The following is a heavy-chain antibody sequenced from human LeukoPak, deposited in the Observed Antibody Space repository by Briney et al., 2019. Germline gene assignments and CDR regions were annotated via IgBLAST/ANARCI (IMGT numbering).Heavy chain of an antibody. Sequence: ASVKVSCKTSGYTFTSYHMHWVRQAPGQGLEWVAIIKSTGDTTVYAQKFQGRVTVTRDTSTSTVSMDLSSLSSEDTAVYYCVREDAHTYYFDFWGPGTLVTVSS. J-gene: IGHJ4*02. D-gene: IGHD2-2*01. CDR1: GYTFTSYH. CDR2: IKSTGDTT. V-gene: IGHV1-46*01. CDR3: VREDAHTYYFDF.